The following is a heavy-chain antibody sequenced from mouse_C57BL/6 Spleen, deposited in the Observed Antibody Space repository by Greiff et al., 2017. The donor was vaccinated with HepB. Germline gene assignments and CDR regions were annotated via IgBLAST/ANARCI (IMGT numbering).Heavy chain of an antibody. V-gene: IGHV5-17*01. CDR1: GFTFSDYG. CDR2: ISSGSSTI. J-gene: IGHJ3*01. Sequence: EVQVVESGGGLVKPGGSLKLSCAASGFTFSDYGMHWVRQAPEKGLEWVAYISSGSSTIYYADTVKGRFTISRDNAKNTLFLQMTSLRSEDTAMYYCARNYGNYPGFAYWGQGTLVTVSA. CDR3: ARNYGNYPGFAY. D-gene: IGHD2-1*01.